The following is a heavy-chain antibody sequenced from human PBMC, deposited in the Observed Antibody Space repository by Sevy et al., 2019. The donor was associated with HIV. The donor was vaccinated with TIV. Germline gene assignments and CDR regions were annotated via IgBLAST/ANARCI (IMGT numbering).Heavy chain of an antibody. V-gene: IGHV3-33*01. CDR2: IWYDGSNK. D-gene: IGHD6-13*01. CDR3: ARGNRMVIAAAGTTPYYYYSMDV. CDR1: GFTFSSYG. Sequence: GGSLRLSCAASGFTFSSYGMHWVRQAPGKGLEWVAVIWYDGSNKYYADSVKGRFTISRDNSKNTLYLQMNSLRAEDTAVYYCARGNRMVIAAAGTTPYYYYSMDVWGQGTSVTVSS. J-gene: IGHJ6*02.